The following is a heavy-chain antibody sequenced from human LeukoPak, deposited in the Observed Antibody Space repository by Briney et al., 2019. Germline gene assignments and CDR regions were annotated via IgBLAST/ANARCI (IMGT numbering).Heavy chain of an antibody. J-gene: IGHJ4*02. CDR1: GFSVSSIY. D-gene: IGHD3-10*01. CDR2: TYSGGST. Sequence: GGSLRLSCAASGFSVSSIYMSWVRQAPGKGLEWVSVTYSGGSTYYADSVRGRFTISRDNSKNTLYLQMNSLRVEDTAVYYCARDMGFGDLMGYWGQGTLVTVSS. V-gene: IGHV3-53*01. CDR3: ARDMGFGDLMGY.